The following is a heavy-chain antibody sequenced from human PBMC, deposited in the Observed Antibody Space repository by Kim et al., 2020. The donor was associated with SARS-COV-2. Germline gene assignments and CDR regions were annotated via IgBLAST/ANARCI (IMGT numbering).Heavy chain of an antibody. J-gene: IGHJ4*02. CDR3: ARDATGYCSSTSCYTSYYFDY. CDR1: GFTFSSYA. CDR2: ISYDGSNK. V-gene: IGHV3-30-3*01. Sequence: GGSLRLSCAASGFTFSSYAMHWVRQAPGKGLEWVAVISYDGSNKYYADSVKGRFTISRDNSKNTLYLQMNSLRAEDTAVYYCARDATGYCSSTSCYTSYYFDYWGQGTLVTVSS. D-gene: IGHD2-2*02.